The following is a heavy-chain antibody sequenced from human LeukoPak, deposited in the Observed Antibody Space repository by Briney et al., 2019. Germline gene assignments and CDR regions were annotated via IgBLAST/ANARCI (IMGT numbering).Heavy chain of an antibody. V-gene: IGHV3-48*03. J-gene: IGHJ6*03. D-gene: IGHD6-19*01. Sequence: GGSLRLSCAASGFTFSSYAMSWVRQAPGKGLEWVSYISSSDSIIYYADSVKGRFTISRGNAKNSLYLQMNSLRAEDTAVYYCARGDNSGPDYYYYMDVWGKGTTVTISS. CDR3: ARGDNSGPDYYYYMDV. CDR2: ISSSDSII. CDR1: GFTFSSYA.